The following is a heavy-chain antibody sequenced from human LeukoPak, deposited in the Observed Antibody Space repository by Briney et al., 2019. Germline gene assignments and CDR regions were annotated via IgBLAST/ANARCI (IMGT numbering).Heavy chain of an antibody. V-gene: IGHV4-59*01. CDR3: ATYYYDSSGYRVFDY. D-gene: IGHD3-22*01. CDR2: IYYGGST. J-gene: IGHJ4*02. Sequence: SETLSLTCTVSGGSISSYYWSWIRQPPGKGLEWIGYIYYGGSTNYNPSLKSRVTISVDPSKNQFSLKLSSVTAADTAVYYCATYYYDSSGYRVFDYWGQGTLVTVSS. CDR1: GGSISSYY.